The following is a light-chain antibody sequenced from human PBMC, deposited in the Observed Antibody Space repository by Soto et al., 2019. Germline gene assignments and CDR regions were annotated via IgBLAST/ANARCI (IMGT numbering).Light chain of an antibody. Sequence: EIVLTQSPGTLSLSPGERATLSCRASQSVSSSYLAWYQQKPGQAPRLLIYGASSRATGIPDRFSGSGSGTDFTLTISRLEPEDFEVYYCQQYGSSPLTFGPAPNVDI. CDR3: QQYGSSPLT. V-gene: IGKV3-20*01. J-gene: IGKJ1*01. CDR1: QSVSSSY. CDR2: GAS.